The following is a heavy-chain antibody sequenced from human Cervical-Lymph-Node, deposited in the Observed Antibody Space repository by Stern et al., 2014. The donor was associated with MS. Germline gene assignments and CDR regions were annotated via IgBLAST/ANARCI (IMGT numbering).Heavy chain of an antibody. V-gene: IGHV3-30*04. CDR2: ISYDGRDK. CDR3: AKGGSGSYLD. Sequence: VHLVESGGGVVQPGRSLRLSCAASGFVFRRYALHWVRQAPGKGLERVALISYDGRDKYYTDSVKGRFTVSRDNSNNTVDLEMNSLRLEDTAVYYCAKGGSGSYLDWGQGSLVTVSS. J-gene: IGHJ4*02. CDR1: GFVFRRYA. D-gene: IGHD1-26*01.